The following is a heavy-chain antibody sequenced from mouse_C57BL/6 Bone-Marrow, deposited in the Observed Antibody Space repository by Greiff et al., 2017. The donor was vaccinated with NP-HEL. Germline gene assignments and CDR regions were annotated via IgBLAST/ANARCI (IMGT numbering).Heavy chain of an antibody. CDR3: ARPIYYGSSYEFAY. CDR1: GYTFTSYG. J-gene: IGHJ3*01. D-gene: IGHD1-1*01. Sequence: QVQLQQSGAELARPGASVKLSCKASGYTFTSYGISWVKQRTGQGLEWIGEIYPRSGNTYYNEKFKGKATLTADKSSSTAYMELRSLTSEDSAVYFCARPIYYGSSYEFAYWGQGTLVTVSA. CDR2: IYPRSGNT. V-gene: IGHV1-81*01.